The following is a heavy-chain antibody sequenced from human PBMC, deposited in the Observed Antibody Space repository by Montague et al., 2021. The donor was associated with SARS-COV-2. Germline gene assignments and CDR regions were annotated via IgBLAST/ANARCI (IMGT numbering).Heavy chain of an antibody. Sequence: CAISGDSVSGYRAACKWSRHSPSIHLHWLGRTYYRSKRNNDYALSVKSRITINPDTSKNHFSLQLNSVTPEDTALYYCARGVYYDGSGYYSFDYWGQGTLVTVSS. CDR1: GDSVSGYRAA. CDR3: ARGVYYDGSGYYSFDY. V-gene: IGHV6-1*01. J-gene: IGHJ4*02. CDR2: TYYRSKRNN. D-gene: IGHD3-22*01.